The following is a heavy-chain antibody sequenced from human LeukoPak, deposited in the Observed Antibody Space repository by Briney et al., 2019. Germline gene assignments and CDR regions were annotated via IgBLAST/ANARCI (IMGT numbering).Heavy chain of an antibody. CDR3: ASAPWIQAYFDY. Sequence: ASVKVSCKASGYTFTGYYMHWVRQAPGQGLELMGWINPNSGGTNYAQKFQGRATMTRDTSISTAYMELSRLRSDDTAVYYCASAPWIQAYFDYWGQGTLVTVSS. V-gene: IGHV1-2*02. D-gene: IGHD5-18*01. J-gene: IGHJ4*02. CDR2: INPNSGGT. CDR1: GYTFTGYY.